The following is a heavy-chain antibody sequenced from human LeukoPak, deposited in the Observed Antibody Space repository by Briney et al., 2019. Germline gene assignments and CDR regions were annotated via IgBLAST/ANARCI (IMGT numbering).Heavy chain of an antibody. V-gene: IGHV3-7*02. CDR3: ARTRRDYGDYDDC. CDR1: GFTFRSYW. CDR2: IKQDGSEK. D-gene: IGHD4-17*01. Sequence: GGSLRLSCAASGFTFRSYWMSWVRQAPGKGLEWVANIKQDGSEKYYVDSVKGRFTISRDNAKNSLYLQMNSLRAKDTAVYYCARTRRDYGDYDDCWGQGTLVTVSS. J-gene: IGHJ4*02.